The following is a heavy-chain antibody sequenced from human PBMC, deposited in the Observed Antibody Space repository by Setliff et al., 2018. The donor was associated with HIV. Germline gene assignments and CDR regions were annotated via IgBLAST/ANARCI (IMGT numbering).Heavy chain of an antibody. D-gene: IGHD6-19*01. CDR2: IIPIFGTT. CDR3: ARDGLLVAGIRFDY. CDR1: GRSFSSYA. V-gene: IGHV1-69*13. J-gene: IGHJ4*01. Sequence: GASVKVSCKTSGRSFSSYAVRWVRQAPGQGLEWMGGIIPIFGTTNYAQKFQGRVTITADESASTVYMELSSLRSEDMALYYCARDGLLVAGIRFDYWGQGTLVTVSS.